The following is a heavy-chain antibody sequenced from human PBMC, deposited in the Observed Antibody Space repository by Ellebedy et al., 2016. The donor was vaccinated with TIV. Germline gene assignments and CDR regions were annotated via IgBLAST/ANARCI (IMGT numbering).Heavy chain of an antibody. V-gene: IGHV4-34*01. J-gene: IGHJ4*02. D-gene: IGHD3-10*01. CDR3: VLGRRGVGAPFDY. Sequence: SETLSLXXTVSGGSISSYYWSWIRQPPGKGLEWIGEINHSGSTNYNPSLKSRVTISVDTSKNQFSLKLSSVTAADTAVYYCVLGRRGVGAPFDYWGQGTLVTVSS. CDR1: GGSISSYY. CDR2: INHSGST.